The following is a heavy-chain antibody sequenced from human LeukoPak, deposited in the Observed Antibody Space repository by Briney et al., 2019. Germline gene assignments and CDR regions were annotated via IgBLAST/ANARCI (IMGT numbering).Heavy chain of an antibody. D-gene: IGHD2-21*02. J-gene: IGHJ4*02. CDR3: AFWRVTAFDY. Sequence: GGSLKLSCEASGFTFSSYSMTWVRQAPGKGLEWVSYISSSSSTIYYADSVKGRFTISRDNAKNSLYLQMNSLRAEDTAVYYCAFWRVTAFDYWGQGTLVTVSS. CDR2: ISSSSSTI. CDR1: GFTFSSYS. V-gene: IGHV3-48*01.